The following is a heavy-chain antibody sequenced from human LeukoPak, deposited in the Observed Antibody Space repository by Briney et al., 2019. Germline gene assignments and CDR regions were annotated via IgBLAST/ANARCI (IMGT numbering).Heavy chain of an antibody. D-gene: IGHD6-19*01. CDR2: ISGSGGST. J-gene: IGHJ4*02. Sequence: SGGSLSLSCAASGFTFSSYAMRGVREAPGRGLEWVSAISGSGGSTYYADSVKGRFTISRDNSKNTLYLQMNSLRAEDTAVYYCTKAAVAYPKDFDYWGQGTLVTVSS. CDR3: TKAAVAYPKDFDY. V-gene: IGHV3-23*01. CDR1: GFTFSSYA.